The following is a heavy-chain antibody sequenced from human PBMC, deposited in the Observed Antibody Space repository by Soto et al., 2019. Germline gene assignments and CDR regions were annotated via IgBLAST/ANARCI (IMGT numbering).Heavy chain of an antibody. D-gene: IGHD6-19*01. CDR1: GFTFSSYA. J-gene: IGHJ4*02. Sequence: EVQLLESGGGLVQPGGSLRLSCAASGFTFSSYAMSWVRQAPGKGLEWVSAISGSGGSTYYADSVKGGFTISRDNSKNTLYLQMNSLRAEDTAVYYCARDRIAVAGGASNYWGQGTLVTVSS. CDR3: ARDRIAVAGGASNY. V-gene: IGHV3-23*01. CDR2: ISGSGGST.